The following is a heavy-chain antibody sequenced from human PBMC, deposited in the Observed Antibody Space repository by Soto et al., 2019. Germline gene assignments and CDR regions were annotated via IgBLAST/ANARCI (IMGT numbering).Heavy chain of an antibody. Sequence: ASVKVSCKASGYTFTSYGISWVRQAPGQGLEWMGWISAYNGNTNYAQKLQGRVTMTTDTSTSTAYMELRSLRSDDTAVYYCARNQGYSSGWYGNYYYGMDVWGQGTTVTVSS. CDR2: ISAYNGNT. D-gene: IGHD6-19*01. J-gene: IGHJ6*02. CDR3: ARNQGYSSGWYGNYYYGMDV. V-gene: IGHV1-18*01. CDR1: GYTFTSYG.